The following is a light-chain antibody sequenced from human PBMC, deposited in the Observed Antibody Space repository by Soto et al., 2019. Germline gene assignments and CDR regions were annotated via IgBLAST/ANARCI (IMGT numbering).Light chain of an antibody. CDR1: SSDVGAYNH. J-gene: IGLJ2*01. Sequence: LTQPASVSGSPGQSTTISCTGTSSDVGAYNHISWYQQHPGKAPKLMIYDVSNRPSGVSNRFSGFKSGNTASLTISGLQAEDEADYYCSAHASRSTLIFGGGTKVTVL. V-gene: IGLV2-14*03. CDR3: SAHASRSTLI. CDR2: DVS.